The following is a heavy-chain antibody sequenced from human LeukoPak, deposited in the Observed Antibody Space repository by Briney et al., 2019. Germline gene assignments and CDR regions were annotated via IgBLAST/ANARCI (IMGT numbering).Heavy chain of an antibody. J-gene: IGHJ4*02. CDR1: GFTFRSYV. CDR2: IISSSSII. Sequence: GGSLRLSCVASGFTFRSYVMNWVRQTPGKGLEWVSYIISSSSIIYYADSVKGRFTISRDNAKNSLYLQMNGLRAEDTAVYYCARGISEIDFWGQGTLVTVSS. V-gene: IGHV3-48*01. CDR3: ARGISEIDF. D-gene: IGHD2-21*01.